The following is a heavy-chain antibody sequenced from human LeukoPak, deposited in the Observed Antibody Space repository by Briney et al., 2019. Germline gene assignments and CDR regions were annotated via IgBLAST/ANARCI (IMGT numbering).Heavy chain of an antibody. V-gene: IGHV2-5*02. D-gene: IGHD1-26*01. J-gene: IGHJ5*02. Sequence: ESGPTLVKPTQTLTLTCSSSGFSLTTRGVGVAWIRQPPAKVLEWVALIYWAGYKAYSPSLKHRLTITKNTSKNQVVLTMTNMDPVDTATYFCALRPKPGANWFDPWGQGTLVTVSS. CDR1: GFSLTTRGVG. CDR2: IYWAGYK. CDR3: ALRPKPGANWFDP.